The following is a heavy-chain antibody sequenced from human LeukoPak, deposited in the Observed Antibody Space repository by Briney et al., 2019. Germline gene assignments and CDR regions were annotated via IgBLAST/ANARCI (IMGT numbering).Heavy chain of an antibody. J-gene: IGHJ4*02. CDR3: ARRGRSGYNYGALDY. CDR2: IYYSGST. D-gene: IGHD5-18*01. V-gene: IGHV4-39*01. CDR1: GASISSSTNY. Sequence: SETLSLTCTVSGASISSSTNYWGWIRQSPGKGLEWIGNIYYSGSTYYNPSLKSRVTISVDTSKNQSSLKLSSVTAADTAVYYCARRGRSGYNYGALDYWGQGTLVTVSS.